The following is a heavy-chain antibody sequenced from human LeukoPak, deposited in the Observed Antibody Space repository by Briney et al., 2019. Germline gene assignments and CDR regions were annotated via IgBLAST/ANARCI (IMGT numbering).Heavy chain of an antibody. CDR2: IYYSGST. CDR1: GGSISSYY. Sequence: SETLSLTCTVSGGSISSYYWSWIRQPPGKGLEWIGCIYYSGSTNYNPSLKSRVTISVDTSKNQFSLKLSSVTAADTAVYYCARGGSLDSSSWYFGYFDYWGQGTLVTVSS. D-gene: IGHD6-13*01. CDR3: ARGGSLDSSSWYFGYFDY. V-gene: IGHV4-59*01. J-gene: IGHJ4*02.